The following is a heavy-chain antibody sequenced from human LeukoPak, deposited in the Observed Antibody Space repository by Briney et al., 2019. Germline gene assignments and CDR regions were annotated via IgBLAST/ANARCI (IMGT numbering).Heavy chain of an antibody. V-gene: IGHV3-66*01. D-gene: IGHD3-10*01. CDR1: GFTFSTYW. Sequence: GGSLRLSCAASGFTFSTYWMSWVRQAPGKGLEWVSVIYSGGNTYYADSVKGRFTISRDNSKNTLYLQMNSLRAEDTAVYYCASDGFGESDYYYYGMDVWGQGTTVTVSS. CDR3: ASDGFGESDYYYYGMDV. J-gene: IGHJ6*02. CDR2: IYSGGNT.